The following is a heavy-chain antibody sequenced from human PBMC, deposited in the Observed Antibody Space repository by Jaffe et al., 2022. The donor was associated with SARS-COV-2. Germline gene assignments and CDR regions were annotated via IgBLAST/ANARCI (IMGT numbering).Heavy chain of an antibody. J-gene: IGHJ6*02. Sequence: EAQLVESGGGLVQPGGSLRLSCAASAFTFRTYSMNWVRQAPGKGLEWVSYISSSSSTKYYADSVKGRFTISRDNAKNSLYLQMNSLRDEDTAVYYCASPKSSGWYGNDVDVWGQGTTVTVSS. V-gene: IGHV3-48*02. D-gene: IGHD6-19*01. CDR1: AFTFRTYS. CDR3: ASPKSSGWYGNDVDV. CDR2: ISSSSSTK.